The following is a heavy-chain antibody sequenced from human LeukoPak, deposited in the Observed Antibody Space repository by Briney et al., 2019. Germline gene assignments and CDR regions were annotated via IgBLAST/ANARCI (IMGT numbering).Heavy chain of an antibody. D-gene: IGHD4-17*01. CDR1: GGSISSGDYY. J-gene: IGHJ4*02. V-gene: IGHV4-30-4*01. CDR2: IYYSGST. CDR3: ARGSYGDYVDFDH. Sequence: PSQTLSLTCTVSGGSISSGDYYWSWLGQPPGKGLEWIVYIYYSGSTYYNPLLKSRVTISVDTSKHQFSLKLSSVTAADTAVYYCARGSYGDYVDFDHWGQGTLVTVSS.